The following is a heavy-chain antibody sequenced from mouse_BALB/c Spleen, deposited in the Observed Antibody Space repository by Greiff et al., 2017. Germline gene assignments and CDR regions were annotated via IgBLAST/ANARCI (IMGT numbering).Heavy chain of an antibody. V-gene: IGHV5-6*02. D-gene: IGHD1-1*01. J-gene: IGHJ3*01. CDR3: ARQDSSPFAY. CDR1: GFTFSSYG. Sequence: DVKLVESGGDLVKPGGSLKLSCAASGFTFSSYGMSWVRQTPDKRLEWVATISSGGSYTYYPDSVKGRFTISRDNAKNTLYLQMSSLKSEDTAMYYCARQDSSPFAYWGQGTLVTVSA. CDR2: ISSGGSYT.